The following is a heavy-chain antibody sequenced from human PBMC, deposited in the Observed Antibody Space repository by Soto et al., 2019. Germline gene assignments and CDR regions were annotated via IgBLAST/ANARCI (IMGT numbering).Heavy chain of an antibody. V-gene: IGHV1-18*01. D-gene: IGHD2-8*01. CDR2: ISGYNGDT. CDR1: GYTFSRYG. J-gene: IGHJ6*02. Sequence: QGQLEQSEPEVKKPGASVKVSCKASGYTFSRYGISWVRQAPGQGLEWMGWISGYNGDTFYAQKVQGRVTMTIDTSTYTAYMELRSLTCDDTAIYYCAKNGQPPYYYYAMDVWGQGTTVTVSS. CDR3: AKNGQPPYYYYAMDV.